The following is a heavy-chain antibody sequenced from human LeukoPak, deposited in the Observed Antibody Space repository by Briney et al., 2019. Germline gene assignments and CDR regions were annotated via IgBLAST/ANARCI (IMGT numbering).Heavy chain of an antibody. CDR2: IIPIFGTA. J-gene: IGHJ3*02. CDR3: ARSPLYNWNDVKYAFDI. D-gene: IGHD1-20*01. Sequence: ASVKVSCKASGGTFISYAISWVRQAPGQGLEWMGGIIPIFGTANYAQKFQGRVTITADESTSTAYMELSSLRSEDTAVYYCARSPLYNWNDVKYAFDIWGQGTMVTVSS. V-gene: IGHV1-69*13. CDR1: GGTFISYA.